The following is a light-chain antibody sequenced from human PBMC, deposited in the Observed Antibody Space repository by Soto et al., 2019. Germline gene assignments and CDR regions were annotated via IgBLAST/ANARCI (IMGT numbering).Light chain of an antibody. CDR2: AAS. V-gene: IGKV1-9*01. Sequence: IQLTHSPSSLSASVGYRVTITCLASQDIAIYLAWYQQKPGEAPKLLIYAASTLYGGVPSRFSGSGSGTDFALTITSLQAEDFATYYCQQLRMYPSTFGGGTKVDIK. J-gene: IGKJ4*01. CDR1: QDIAIY. CDR3: QQLRMYPST.